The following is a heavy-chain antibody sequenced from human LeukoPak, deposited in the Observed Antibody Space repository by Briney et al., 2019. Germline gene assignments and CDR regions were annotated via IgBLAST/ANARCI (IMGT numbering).Heavy chain of an antibody. CDR2: ITGDGLTT. J-gene: IGHJ4*02. CDR1: GFTFSTYT. V-gene: IGHV3-64*01. Sequence: GGSLRLSCAASGFTFSTYTLHWVRQAPGKGLEYVLAITGDGLTTFYANSVKGRFTISRDNSKNTLYLQMGSLRPEDMAVYYCARRNGANFDYWGQGTLVTVSS. D-gene: IGHD4/OR15-4a*01. CDR3: ARRNGANFDY.